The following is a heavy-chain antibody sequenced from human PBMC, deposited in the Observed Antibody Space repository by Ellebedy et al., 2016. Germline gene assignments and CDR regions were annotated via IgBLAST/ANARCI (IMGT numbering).Heavy chain of an antibody. CDR1: GGSVSSGSYS. Sequence: SETLSLTXTVSGGSVSSGSYSWNWIRQPPGKGLEWIGYIYDGGTTNYNPSLKSRVTISADTSKNLFSLKVSSVTAADTAVYYCARGVVSLATEYFDYWGQGTLVTVSS. CDR2: IYDGGTT. D-gene: IGHD2-8*02. V-gene: IGHV4-61*01. CDR3: ARGVVSLATEYFDY. J-gene: IGHJ4*02.